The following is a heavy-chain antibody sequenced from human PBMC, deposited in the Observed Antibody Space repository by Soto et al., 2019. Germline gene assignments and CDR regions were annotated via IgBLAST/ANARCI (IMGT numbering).Heavy chain of an antibody. CDR3: ARVRVDYYDSSGYYLFDY. Sequence: SLTCTVSGGSISSGDYYWSWIRQPPGKGLEWIGYIYYSGSTYYNPSLKSRVTISVDTSKNQFSLKLSSVTAADTAVYYCARVRVDYYDSSGYYLFDYWGQGTLVTVSS. CDR1: GGSISSGDYY. J-gene: IGHJ4*02. D-gene: IGHD3-22*01. V-gene: IGHV4-30-4*01. CDR2: IYYSGST.